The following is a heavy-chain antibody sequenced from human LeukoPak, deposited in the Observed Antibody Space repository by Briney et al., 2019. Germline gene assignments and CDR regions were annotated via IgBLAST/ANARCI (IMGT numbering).Heavy chain of an antibody. CDR2: INHSGST. CDR1: GGSFSGYY. CDR3: ARRNKYQLLLLPERYGMDV. J-gene: IGHJ6*02. Sequence: SETLSLTCAVYGGSFSGYYWSWIRQPPGKGLEWIGEINHSGSTNYNPSLKSRVTISVDTSKNQFSLKLSSVTAADTAVYYCARRNKYQLLLLPERYGMDVWGQGTMVTVSS. V-gene: IGHV4-34*01. D-gene: IGHD2-2*01.